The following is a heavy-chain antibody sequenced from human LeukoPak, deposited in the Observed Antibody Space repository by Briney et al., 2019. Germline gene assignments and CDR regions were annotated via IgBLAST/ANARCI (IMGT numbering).Heavy chain of an antibody. CDR1: GYSFTSYG. CDR3: ARGMGYSYGHPQGAFDI. J-gene: IGHJ3*02. D-gene: IGHD5-18*01. CDR2: MSAYNGKT. V-gene: IGHV1-18*01. Sequence: ASVKVSCKAPGYSFTSYGFSWVRQAPGQGLEWMGWMSAYNGKTNYAHSLQGRVTVTADTSTSTAYMELRSLRSEDTAVYYCARGMGYSYGHPQGAFDIWGQGTMVTVSS.